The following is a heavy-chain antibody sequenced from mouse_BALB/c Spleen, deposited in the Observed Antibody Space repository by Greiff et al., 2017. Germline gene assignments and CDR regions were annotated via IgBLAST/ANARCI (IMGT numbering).Heavy chain of an antibody. Sequence: VQLQESGPGLVAPSQSLSITCTVSGFSLTSYGVHWVRQPPGKGLEWLGVIWAGGSTNYNSALMSRLSISKDNSKSQVFLKMNSLQTDDTAMYYCARGDDYDEGYAMAYWGQGTSVTVSS. CDR3: ARGDDYDEGYAMAY. J-gene: IGHJ4*01. CDR1: GFSLTSYG. V-gene: IGHV2-9*02. D-gene: IGHD2-4*01. CDR2: IWAGGST.